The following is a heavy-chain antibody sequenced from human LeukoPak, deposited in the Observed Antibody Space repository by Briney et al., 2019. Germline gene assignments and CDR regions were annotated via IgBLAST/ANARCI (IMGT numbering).Heavy chain of an antibody. D-gene: IGHD5-24*01. CDR3: ARAGDLEMATIPGYDAFDI. CDR1: GYSFTSYW. Sequence: GESLKISCKGSGYSFTSYWIGWVRQMPGKGLEWMGIIYPGDSDTRYSPSFQGQVTISADKSISTAYLQWSSLKASDTAMYYCARAGDLEMATIPGYDAFDIWGQGTMVTVSS. CDR2: IYPGDSDT. V-gene: IGHV5-51*01. J-gene: IGHJ3*02.